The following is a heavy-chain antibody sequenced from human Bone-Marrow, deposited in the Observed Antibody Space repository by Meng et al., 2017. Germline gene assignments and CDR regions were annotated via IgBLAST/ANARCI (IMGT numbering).Heavy chain of an antibody. CDR3: ARGGSGGSYIPEFDY. CDR2: ISSSRSTI. J-gene: IGHJ4*01. D-gene: IGHD2-15*01. CDR1: GFTCISYE. V-gene: IGHV3-48*03. Sequence: CAAPGFTCISYEMNWVRPAPGTGLDWVSYISSSRSTIYYADSVKGRFTISRDNAKTSLYLQMNSLRAEDTAVYYCARGGSGGSYIPEFDYWGQGALVTVSS.